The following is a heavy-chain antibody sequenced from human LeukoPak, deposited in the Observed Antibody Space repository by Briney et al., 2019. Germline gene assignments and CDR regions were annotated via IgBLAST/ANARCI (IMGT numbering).Heavy chain of an antibody. CDR3: ARAPLGNNWFDP. Sequence: PSETLSLTCAVYGGSFSGYYWSWIRQPPGKGLEWIGEINHSGSTNYNPSLKSRVTISVDTSKNQFSLKLSSVTAADTAVYYCARAPLGNNWFDPWGQGTLVTVSS. J-gene: IGHJ5*02. CDR2: INHSGST. V-gene: IGHV4-34*01. CDR1: GGSFSGYY.